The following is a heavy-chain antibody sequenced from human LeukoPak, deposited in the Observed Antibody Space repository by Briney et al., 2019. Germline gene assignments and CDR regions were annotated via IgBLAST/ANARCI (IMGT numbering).Heavy chain of an antibody. CDR2: IHHSGSA. D-gene: IGHD5-18*01. V-gene: IGHV4-4*02. J-gene: IGHJ4*02. CDR1: GASISSNW. Sequence: PSETLSLTCAASGASISSNWWNWIRQPPGKGLEWIGEIHHSGSANYNPSLKSRVTILLDTSENQFSLRLSSVTAADTAVYYCARGADTAMVIFDYWGQGTLVTVSS. CDR3: ARGADTAMVIFDY.